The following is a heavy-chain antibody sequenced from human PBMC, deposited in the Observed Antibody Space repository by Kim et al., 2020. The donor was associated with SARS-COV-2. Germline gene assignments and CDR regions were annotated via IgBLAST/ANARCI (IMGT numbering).Heavy chain of an antibody. CDR3: AKGARGGQSDFDY. Sequence: YADSGKGRFTISRDNAKNSLYLQMNSLRAEDTALYYCAKGARGGQSDFDYWGQGTLVTVSS. D-gene: IGHD3-10*01. V-gene: IGHV3-9*01. J-gene: IGHJ4*02.